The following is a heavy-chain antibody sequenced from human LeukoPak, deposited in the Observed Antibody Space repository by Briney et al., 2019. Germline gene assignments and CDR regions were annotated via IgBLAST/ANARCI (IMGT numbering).Heavy chain of an antibody. V-gene: IGHV4-34*01. Sequence: SETLSFTCALYGGSFSNYFWFWIRQSPGKGLEWIGEINHSGNTNYNPSLKSRVTISIDTANNQFSLKLTSVTAADTAVYYCGPGWAAVDARWGQGTLVAVSS. D-gene: IGHD1-14*01. CDR2: INHSGNT. CDR3: GPGWAAVDAR. CDR1: GGSFSNYF. J-gene: IGHJ4*02.